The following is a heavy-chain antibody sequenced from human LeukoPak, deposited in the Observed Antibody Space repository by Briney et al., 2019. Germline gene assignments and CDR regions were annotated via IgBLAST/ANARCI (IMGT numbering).Heavy chain of an antibody. V-gene: IGHV4-4*09. D-gene: IGHD6-6*01. J-gene: IGHJ4*02. CDR1: GGSISTYY. Sequence: PSETLSLTCTVSGGSISTYYWSWIRRPPGKGLEWIAYIHASGPTNYNPSLKSRITISVDTSKNQFSLKLSSVTTADTAVYYCARHDAGIAARPFDNWGQGTLVTVSS. CDR3: ARHDAGIAARPFDN. CDR2: IHASGPT.